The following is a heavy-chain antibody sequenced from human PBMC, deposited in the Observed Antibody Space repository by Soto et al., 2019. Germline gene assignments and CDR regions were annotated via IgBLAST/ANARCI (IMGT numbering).Heavy chain of an antibody. CDR1: GGSISSNNW. J-gene: IGHJ4*02. CDR3: TKDGSGHPYYSDN. V-gene: IGHV4-4*02. CDR2: IYHSGRT. D-gene: IGHD3-3*01. Sequence: PSETLSLTCAVSGGSISSNNWWSWVRQAPGEGLEWIGEIYHSGRTSYNPSLRSRVTMSVDKSKNQFSLIVTSVTAADTAVYYCTKDGSGHPYYSDNWGPGTLVTVSS.